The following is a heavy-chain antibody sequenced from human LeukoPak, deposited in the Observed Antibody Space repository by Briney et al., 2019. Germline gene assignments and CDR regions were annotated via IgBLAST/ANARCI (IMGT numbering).Heavy chain of an antibody. Sequence: PSETLSLTCAVYGVSFSGYYWSWIRQPPGKGLEWIGEINHSGSTNYNPSLKSRVTISVDTSKNQFSLKLSSVTAADTAVYYCARMAGKYCSSTSCYQDPWGQGTLVTVSS. CDR1: GVSFSGYY. D-gene: IGHD2-2*01. CDR3: ARMAGKYCSSTSCYQDP. CDR2: INHSGST. J-gene: IGHJ5*02. V-gene: IGHV4-34*01.